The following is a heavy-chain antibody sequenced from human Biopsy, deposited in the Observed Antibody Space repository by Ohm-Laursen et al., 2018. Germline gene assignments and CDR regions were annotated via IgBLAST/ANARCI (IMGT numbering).Heavy chain of an antibody. J-gene: IGHJ4*02. CDR3: AREAIGYQLPCDD. Sequence: LSLTCAASGFTFSSYGMHWVRQAPGKGLEWVAFIWYDGNNKYYADSVKGRFTISRDNSENTLYLQMNSLRDEDTAVYYCAREAIGYQLPCDDWGQGTLVTVSS. CDR2: IWYDGNNK. V-gene: IGHV3-33*01. CDR1: GFTFSSYG. D-gene: IGHD2-15*01.